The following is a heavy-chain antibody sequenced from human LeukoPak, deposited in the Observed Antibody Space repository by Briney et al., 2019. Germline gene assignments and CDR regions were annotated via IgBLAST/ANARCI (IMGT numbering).Heavy chain of an antibody. Sequence: GGSLRLSCAASGFTFSTYGMHWVRQAPGKGLEWVAIISYDGSKYYADSVKGRFTISRDNSKNTLYLQMNSLRAEDTAVYYCAREVEGRRLGSWVDPWGQGTLVIVSS. CDR1: GFTFSTYG. D-gene: IGHD3-16*01. CDR2: ISYDGSK. J-gene: IGHJ5*02. CDR3: AREVEGRRLGSWVDP. V-gene: IGHV3-30*03.